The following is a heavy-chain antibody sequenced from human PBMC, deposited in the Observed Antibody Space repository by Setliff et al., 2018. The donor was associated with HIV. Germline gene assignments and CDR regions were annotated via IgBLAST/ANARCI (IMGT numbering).Heavy chain of an antibody. CDR2: IIPIFGTA. J-gene: IGHJ3*02. CDR3: AREKGYCSGGSCSEGASDI. CDR1: GGTFSSYA. V-gene: IGHV1-69*13. D-gene: IGHD2-15*01. Sequence: GASVKVSCKASGGTFSSYAISWVRQAPGQGLEWMGGIIPIFGTANYAQKFQGRVTITADESTSTAYMELSSLRSEDTAVYYCAREKGYCSGGSCSEGASDIWGQGTMVTVSS.